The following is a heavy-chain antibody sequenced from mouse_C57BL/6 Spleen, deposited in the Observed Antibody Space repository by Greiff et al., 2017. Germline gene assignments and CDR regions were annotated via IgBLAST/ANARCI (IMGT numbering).Heavy chain of an antibody. V-gene: IGHV1-26*01. CDR2: INPNNGGT. Sequence: VQLQQSGPELVKPGASVKISCKASGYTFTDYYMNWVKQSHGKSLEWIGDINPNNGGTSYNQKFKGKATLTVYTSSSTAYIELRSLATEDSAVYYCAKSATAYWGQGTLVTVSA. CDR1: GYTFTDYY. D-gene: IGHD1-2*01. CDR3: AKSATAY. J-gene: IGHJ3*01.